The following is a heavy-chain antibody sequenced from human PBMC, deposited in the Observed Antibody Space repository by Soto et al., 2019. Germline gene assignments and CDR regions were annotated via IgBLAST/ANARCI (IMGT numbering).Heavy chain of an antibody. CDR1: GGSISSGDYS. D-gene: IGHD6-13*01. J-gene: IGHJ2*01. CDR3: ARGIAAAGPYWYFDL. CDR2: IYHSGST. Sequence: LSLTCAVSGGSISSGDYSWSWIRHPPGRGLEWIGYIYHSGSTYYNPSLKSRVTISVDRSKNQFSLKLSSVSAADTAVYYCARGIAAAGPYWYFDLWGRGTLVTVSS. V-gene: IGHV4-30-2*01.